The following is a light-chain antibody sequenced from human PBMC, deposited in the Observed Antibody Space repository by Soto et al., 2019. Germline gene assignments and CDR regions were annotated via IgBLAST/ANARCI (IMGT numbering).Light chain of an antibody. J-gene: IGLJ3*02. Sequence: QSVLTQPPSASGTPGQMVTISCSGSSSNIGTKYVYWYQQLPGTAPKLLIYVNNQRPSGVPDRFSGSKSGTSASLAISGLRAGDEADYYCAAWDGSLSAWWFGGGTKHTVL. CDR3: AAWDGSLSAWW. CDR2: VNN. CDR1: SSNIGTKY. V-gene: IGLV1-47*01.